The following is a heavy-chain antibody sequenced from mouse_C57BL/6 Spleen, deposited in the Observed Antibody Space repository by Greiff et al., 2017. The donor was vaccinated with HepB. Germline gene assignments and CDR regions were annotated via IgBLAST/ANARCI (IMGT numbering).Heavy chain of an antibody. J-gene: IGHJ1*03. V-gene: IGHV5-17*01. D-gene: IGHD1-1*01. CDR2: ISSGSSTI. CDR3: ATYGSSPHWYFDV. Sequence: LVESGGGLVKPGGSLKLSCAASGFTFSDYGMHWVRQAPEKGLEWVAYISSGSSTIYYADTVKGRVTISRDNAKNTLFLQMTSLRSEDTAMYYCATYGSSPHWYFDVWGTGTTVTVSS. CDR1: GFTFSDYG.